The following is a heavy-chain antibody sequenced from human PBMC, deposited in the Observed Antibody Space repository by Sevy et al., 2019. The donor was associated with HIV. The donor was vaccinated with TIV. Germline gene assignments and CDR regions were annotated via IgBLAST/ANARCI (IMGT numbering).Heavy chain of an antibody. V-gene: IGHV5-51*01. CDR3: ARLADPALEHNWFDP. D-gene: IGHD1-1*01. CDR1: GYNFFDYW. CDR2: IYPDDSNT. J-gene: IGHJ5*02. Sequence: GESLKISCKGSGYNFFDYWIGWVRQMPGKGLEWMGIIYPDDSNTRYSPSFQGQVTISADKSIKTAYLQWSSLKASDTAMYYCARLADPALEHNWFDPWGQGTLVTSPQ.